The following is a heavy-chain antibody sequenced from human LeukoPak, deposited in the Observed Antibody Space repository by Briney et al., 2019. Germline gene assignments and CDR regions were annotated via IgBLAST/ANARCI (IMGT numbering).Heavy chain of an antibody. CDR3: ARYDFWSGYAPRFDP. CDR1: GGSFSGYY. CDR2: INHSGST. J-gene: IGHJ5*02. Sequence: SETLSLTCAVYGGSFSGYYWSWIRQPPGKGLEWTGEINHSGSTNYNPSLKSRVTISVDTSKNQFSLKLSSVTAADTAVYYCARYDFWSGYAPRFDPWGQGTLVTVSS. D-gene: IGHD3-3*01. V-gene: IGHV4-34*01.